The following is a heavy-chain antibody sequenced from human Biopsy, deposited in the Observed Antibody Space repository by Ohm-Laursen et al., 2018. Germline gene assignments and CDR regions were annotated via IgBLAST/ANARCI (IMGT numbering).Heavy chain of an antibody. CDR1: GDSINSSY. J-gene: IGHJ4*02. D-gene: IGHD2-15*01. CDR2: ISNSGNT. V-gene: IGHV4-59*08. Sequence: SKTLSLTCTVSGDSINSSYWSWIRQPPGKGLEWIGFISNSGNTNYNPSLKSRVTISVDTSKNQISLKLGSVTVADTAVFYCARRGSGGRSFDYWGQGSLVTVSS. CDR3: ARRGSGGRSFDY.